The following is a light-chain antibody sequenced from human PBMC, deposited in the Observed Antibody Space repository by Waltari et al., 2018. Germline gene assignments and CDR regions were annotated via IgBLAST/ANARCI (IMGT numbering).Light chain of an antibody. CDR2: AAS. Sequence: DMQMTQSPSSLSAFVGDRVTITCRAGQSINRYLNWYQQKPGKAPKLLIYAASSLQSGVPSRFSGSGSGTDFTLTISRLEPEDFAVYYCQQYGSSSWTFGQGTKVEIK. V-gene: IGKV1-39*01. CDR3: QQYGSSSWT. CDR1: QSINRY. J-gene: IGKJ1*01.